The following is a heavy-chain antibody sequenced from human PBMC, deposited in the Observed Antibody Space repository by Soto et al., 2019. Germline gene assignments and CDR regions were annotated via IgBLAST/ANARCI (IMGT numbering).Heavy chain of an antibody. D-gene: IGHD6-13*01. CDR1: GGSISSGDYY. CDR2: IYYSGST. J-gene: IGHJ4*02. CDR3: AREGRLAAAGRFDY. V-gene: IGHV4-31*03. Sequence: SETLSLTCTVFGGSISSGDYYWSWIRQVPKKGLEWIGYIYYSGSTYYNPSLRSRVAMSVDTSKNQFSLKLSSVTAADTAIYYCAREGRLAAAGRFDYWGQGTLVTVSS.